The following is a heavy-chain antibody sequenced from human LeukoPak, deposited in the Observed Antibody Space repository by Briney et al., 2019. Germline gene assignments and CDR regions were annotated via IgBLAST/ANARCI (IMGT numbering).Heavy chain of an antibody. CDR2: IYYSGST. Sequence: SETLSLTCTVSGGSISSSSYYWGWIRQPPGKGLEWIGSIYYSGSTYYNPSLKSRVTISVDTSKNQFSLKLSSVTAADTAVYYCARAPNCGGDCYSDYWGQGTLVTVSS. D-gene: IGHD2-21*02. V-gene: IGHV4-39*07. CDR1: GGSISSSSYY. J-gene: IGHJ4*02. CDR3: ARAPNCGGDCYSDY.